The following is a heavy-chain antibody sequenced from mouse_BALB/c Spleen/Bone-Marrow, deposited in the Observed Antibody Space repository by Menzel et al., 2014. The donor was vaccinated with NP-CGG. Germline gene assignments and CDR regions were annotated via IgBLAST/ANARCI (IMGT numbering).Heavy chain of an antibody. V-gene: IGHV5-9-2*01. CDR2: ISGGGSYT. Sequence: EVQLVESGGGLVKSGGSLKLSRAASGFSFNSYGMSWVRQTPEKRLEWVATISGGGSYTFYPDSVKGRFTISRDNAKNNLYLQLSSLRSEDTALYYCARHAYYDQTEVSFVYWGQGTLVTVSA. CDR1: GFSFNSYG. CDR3: ARHAYYDQTEVSFVY. J-gene: IGHJ3*01. D-gene: IGHD2-4*01.